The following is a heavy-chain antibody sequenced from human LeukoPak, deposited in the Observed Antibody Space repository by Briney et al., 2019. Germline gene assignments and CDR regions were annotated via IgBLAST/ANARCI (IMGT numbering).Heavy chain of an antibody. D-gene: IGHD1-1*01. Sequence: SETLSLACTVSGGSISSSSYYWGWIRQPPGKGLEWIGSIYYSGSTYYNPSLKSRVTISVDTSKNQFSLKLSSVTAADTAVYYCARHVYNWNDKVDYWGQGTLVTVSS. CDR3: ARHVYNWNDKVDY. J-gene: IGHJ4*02. CDR1: GGSISSSSYY. CDR2: IYYSGST. V-gene: IGHV4-39*01.